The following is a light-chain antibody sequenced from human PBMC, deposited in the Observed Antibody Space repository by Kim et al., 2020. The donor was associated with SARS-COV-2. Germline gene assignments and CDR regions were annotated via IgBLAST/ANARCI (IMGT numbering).Light chain of an antibody. CDR2: DVS. V-gene: IGLV2-11*01. CDR3: CSYAGSYSWV. J-gene: IGLJ3*02. CDR1: SSDVGTYNY. Sequence: QYVTTSCAGTSSDVGTYNYVSWYQQHPDKAPKLMIYDVSKRPSGVPDRFSASKSGNTASLTISGLQAEDEADYYCCSYAGSYSWVFGGGTQLTVL.